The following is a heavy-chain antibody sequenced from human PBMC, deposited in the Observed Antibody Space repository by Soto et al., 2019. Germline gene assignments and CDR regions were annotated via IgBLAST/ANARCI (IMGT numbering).Heavy chain of an antibody. J-gene: IGHJ1*01. V-gene: IGHV4-30-2*01. D-gene: IGHD6-13*01. CDR2: IYHSGSP. CDR1: GGSIRSGGDT. CDR3: ARSIAAAGTGYFQH. Sequence: SSQTLPLTFAVSGGSIRSGGDTWSWIRKPPGKGLEWIRYIYHSGSPYYTPSLKSRVTISVDRSKNQFSLKLSSVTAADTAVYYCARSIAAAGTGYFQHWGQGTLVTVSS.